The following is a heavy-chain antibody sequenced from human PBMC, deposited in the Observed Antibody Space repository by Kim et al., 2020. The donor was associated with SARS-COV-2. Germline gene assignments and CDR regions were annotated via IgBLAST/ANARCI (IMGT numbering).Heavy chain of an antibody. CDR2: IYSGGST. Sequence: GGSLRLSCAASGLTVSSNYMNWVRQAPGRGLEWVSLIYSGGSTYFADSVKGRFTISRDNSKNTLYLQMSSLRVEDTAVYYCARGRLENAFDIWGQGTMVSVSS. CDR3: ARGRLENAFDI. J-gene: IGHJ3*02. V-gene: IGHV3-66*01. D-gene: IGHD1-1*01. CDR1: GLTVSSNY.